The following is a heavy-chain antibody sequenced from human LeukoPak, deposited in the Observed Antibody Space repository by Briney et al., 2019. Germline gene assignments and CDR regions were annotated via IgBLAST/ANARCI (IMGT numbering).Heavy chain of an antibody. Sequence: PGGSLRLACSASGVTFDYYVRHWVRQAPGKGLEWVSGVSWSSGSIGYAASVSRRVTISRDNAKHSLYVQMNSLRAEDAALYYRPRPLQGYGLRKPDWGSSISCCRGAFDIWGQGTMVTVSS. J-gene: IGHJ3*02. V-gene: IGHV3-9*01. CDR1: GVTFDYYV. CDR3: PRPLQGYGLRKPDWGSSISCCRGAFDI. D-gene: IGHD2-2*01. CDR2: VSWSSGSI.